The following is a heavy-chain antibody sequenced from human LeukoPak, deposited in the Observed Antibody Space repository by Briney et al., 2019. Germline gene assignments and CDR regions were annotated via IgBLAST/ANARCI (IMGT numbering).Heavy chain of an antibody. D-gene: IGHD2-15*01. J-gene: IGHJ4*02. CDR3: ARDAVILPEDY. CDR2: IKQDGSEK. Sequence: PGGALRLSCAASGFTFSSYWMSWVGQAPGKGLEGVANIKQDGSEKNYVDSVKGRLTIFRGNDKNSLYLQMNSLRAEDTAVYYCARDAVILPEDYWGQGTLVTVSS. V-gene: IGHV3-7*01. CDR1: GFTFSSYW.